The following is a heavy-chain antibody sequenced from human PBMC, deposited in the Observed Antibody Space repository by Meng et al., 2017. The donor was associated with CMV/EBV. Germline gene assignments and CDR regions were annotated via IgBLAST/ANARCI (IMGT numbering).Heavy chain of an antibody. CDR2: ISAYNGNT. CDR1: GYTFTSYG. CDR3: ARDPEQLGGGYGMDV. Sequence: ASVKVSCKASGYTFTSYGISWVRQAPGQGLEWMGWISAYNGNTNYAQKLQGRVTMTTVTSTSTAYMELRSLGSDDTAVYYCARDPEQLGGGYGMDVWGQGTTVTVSS. D-gene: IGHD6-6*01. J-gene: IGHJ6*02. V-gene: IGHV1-18*01.